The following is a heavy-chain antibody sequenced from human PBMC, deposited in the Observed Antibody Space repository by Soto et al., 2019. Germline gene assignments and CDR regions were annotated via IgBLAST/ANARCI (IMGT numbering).Heavy chain of an antibody. CDR3: ARGRYYDILTGYYIPQPLFDY. CDR1: GGSISSGGYS. CDR2: MYHSGST. V-gene: IGHV4-30-2*01. J-gene: IGHJ4*02. D-gene: IGHD3-9*01. Sequence: SETLSLTCAVSGGSISSGGYSWSWIRQPPGKGLEWIGYMYHSGSTYYNPSLKSRVTISIDRSKNQFSLKLSSVTAADTAVYYCARGRYYDILTGYYIPQPLFDYWGQGPRSPSPQ.